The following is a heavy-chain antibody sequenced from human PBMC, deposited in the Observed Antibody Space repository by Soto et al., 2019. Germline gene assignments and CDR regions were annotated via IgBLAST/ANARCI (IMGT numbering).Heavy chain of an antibody. CDR1: GFTFSSYA. J-gene: IGHJ4*02. D-gene: IGHD6-6*01. CDR3: AKIDSSSSRGSFDY. Sequence: GSLRLSCAASGFTFSSYAMSWVRQAPGKGLEWVSAISGSGGSTYYADSVKGRFTISRDNSKNTLYLQMNSLRAEDPAVYYCAKIDSSSSRGSFDYWGQGTLVTVSS. V-gene: IGHV3-23*01. CDR2: ISGSGGST.